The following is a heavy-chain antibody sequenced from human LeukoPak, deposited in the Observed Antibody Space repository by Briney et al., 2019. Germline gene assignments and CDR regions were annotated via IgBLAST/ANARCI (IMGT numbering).Heavy chain of an antibody. J-gene: IGHJ4*02. CDR1: GFTFSGSA. V-gene: IGHV3-73*01. Sequence: GGSLRLSCAASGFTFSGSAVHWVRQASGKGLEWVGRIRSKTNSYATSYAASVKGRFALSRDDSKNTAYLQMTSLKTEDTAVYYCTRYNVGFESWGQGTLVTVSS. CDR2: IRSKTNSYAT. D-gene: IGHD1-1*01. CDR3: TRYNVGFES.